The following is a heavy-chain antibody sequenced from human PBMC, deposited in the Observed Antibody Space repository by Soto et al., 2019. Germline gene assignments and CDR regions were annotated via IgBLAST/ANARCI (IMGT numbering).Heavy chain of an antibody. J-gene: IGHJ3*02. CDR2: ISAYNGNT. Sequence: ASVKVSCKASGYTFTSYGISWVRPAPGQGLEWMGWISAYNGNTNYAQKLQGRVTMTTETSTSTACMELRSLRSDDSAVYYCARDSRGGAFDIWGQGTMVTVSS. D-gene: IGHD3-16*01. CDR3: ARDSRGGAFDI. V-gene: IGHV1-18*01. CDR1: GYTFTSYG.